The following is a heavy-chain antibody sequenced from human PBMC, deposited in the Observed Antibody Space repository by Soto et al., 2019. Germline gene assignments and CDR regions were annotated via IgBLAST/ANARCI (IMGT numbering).Heavy chain of an antibody. CDR3: AGDRVAGWNPFDS. J-gene: IGHJ4*02. Sequence: EVQLVESGGGLVQPGGSLRLSCAASGFSFSSYSMNWVRQAPGKGLEWLSYISSGSSSKYYADSVKGRFTNSRDNAKHARYLQMNSRRAEDPAVYYWAGDRVAGWNPFDSWGQGTLVIVA. CDR1: GFSFSSYS. D-gene: IGHD1-1*01. V-gene: IGHV3-48*01. CDR2: ISSGSSSK.